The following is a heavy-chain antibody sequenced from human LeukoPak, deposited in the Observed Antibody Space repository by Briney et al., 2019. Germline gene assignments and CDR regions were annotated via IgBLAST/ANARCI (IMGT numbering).Heavy chain of an antibody. CDR2: IYYSGST. CDR1: GGSISSSSYY. V-gene: IGHV4-39*01. J-gene: IGHJ5*02. CDR3: ARPGGVGAAPDNWFDP. Sequence: SETLSLTCTVSGGSISSSSYYWGWIRQPPGKGLEWIGSIYYSGSTYYNPSLKSRVTISVDTSKNQFSLKLSSVTAADTAVYYCARPGGVGAAPDNWFDPWGQGTLVTISS. D-gene: IGHD6-13*01.